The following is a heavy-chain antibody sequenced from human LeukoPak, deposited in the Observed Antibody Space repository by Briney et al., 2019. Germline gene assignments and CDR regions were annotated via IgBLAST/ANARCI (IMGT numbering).Heavy chain of an antibody. Sequence: PGGSLRLSCAASGFTFSDYYMSWIRQAPGKGLEWVSYITSSSTYTNYAASVKGRFAISRDNAKNSLYLQINSLRAEDTAVYYCARISGSYVFDYWGQGTLVTVSS. V-gene: IGHV3-11*03. CDR3: ARISGSYVFDY. CDR2: ITSSSTYT. D-gene: IGHD1-26*01. CDR1: GFTFSDYY. J-gene: IGHJ4*02.